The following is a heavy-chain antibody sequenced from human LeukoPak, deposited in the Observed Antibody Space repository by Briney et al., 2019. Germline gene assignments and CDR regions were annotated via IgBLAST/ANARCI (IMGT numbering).Heavy chain of an antibody. CDR3: AGEGNSRCS. CDR1: GESSASERIA. CDR2: TYYRSKWYT. D-gene: IGHD2-15*01. Sequence: SRTLSLTYAVSGESSASERIAGIGVTQSPSRGLEWLGRTYYRSKWYTDYAVSVKSRITINPDTSKNQFSLHLNSVTPDDTAVYYCAGEGNSRCSWGQGTLVTVSS. J-gene: IGHJ5*02. V-gene: IGHV6-1*01.